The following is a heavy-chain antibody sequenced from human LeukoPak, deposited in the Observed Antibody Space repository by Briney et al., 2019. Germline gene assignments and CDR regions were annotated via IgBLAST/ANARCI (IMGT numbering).Heavy chain of an antibody. V-gene: IGHV4-59*08. J-gene: IGHJ4*02. D-gene: IGHD6-19*01. Sequence: PSETLSLTCTVSGGSISSYYWSWIRQPTGKGLEWIGYIYYSGSTNYNPSLKSRVTISVDTSKNQFSLKLSSVTAADTAVYYCARHIEGWSSSGWPYYFDYWGQGTLVTVSS. CDR3: ARHIEGWSSSGWPYYFDY. CDR2: IYYSGST. CDR1: GGSISSYY.